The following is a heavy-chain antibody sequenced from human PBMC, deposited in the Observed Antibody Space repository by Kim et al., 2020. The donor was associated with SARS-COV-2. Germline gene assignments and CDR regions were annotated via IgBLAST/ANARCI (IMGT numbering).Heavy chain of an antibody. D-gene: IGHD6-13*01. V-gene: IGHV4-39*01. Sequence: NPSRNSRVTISVDTSKNQFSLMLSSVTATDTSVYYCARQQLANWFDPWGQGTLVTVSS. CDR3: ARQQLANWFDP. J-gene: IGHJ5*02.